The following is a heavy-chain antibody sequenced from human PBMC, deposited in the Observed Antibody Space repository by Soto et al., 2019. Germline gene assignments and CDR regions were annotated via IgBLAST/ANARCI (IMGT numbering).Heavy chain of an antibody. Sequence: QVLLVESGGGVVQPGRSLRLSCVASGFSFSTYGMHWVRQPPGQGLEWVAGIWHDGSNKYYADYVQGRATISRDNSENTVYLQMNSLRGDDTAKYFCAREGYSGYFFDYWGQGTLVSVSS. CDR2: IWHDGSNK. CDR3: AREGYSGYFFDY. CDR1: GFSFSTYG. V-gene: IGHV3-33*01. D-gene: IGHD5-12*01. J-gene: IGHJ4*02.